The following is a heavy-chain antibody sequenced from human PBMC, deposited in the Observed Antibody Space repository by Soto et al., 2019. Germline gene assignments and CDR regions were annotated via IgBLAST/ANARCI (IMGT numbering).Heavy chain of an antibody. V-gene: IGHV5-51*01. CDR1: GNSFNNC. CDR3: ARAMVRGKNYYGMDV. Sequence: PGESLKISCKGLGNSFNNCIGWVRQMPGKGLEWMGIIYPGDSDTRYSPSFQGQVTISADKSISTAYLQWSSLKASDTAMYYCARAMVRGKNYYGMDVWGQGTTVTVSS. CDR2: IYPGDSDT. J-gene: IGHJ6*02. D-gene: IGHD3-10*01.